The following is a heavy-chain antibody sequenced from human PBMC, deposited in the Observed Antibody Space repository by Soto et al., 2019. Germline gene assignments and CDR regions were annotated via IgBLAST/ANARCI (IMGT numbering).Heavy chain of an antibody. D-gene: IGHD3-3*01. CDR3: AREARTYYDFWSGYYSWFDP. J-gene: IGHJ5*02. CDR1: GYTFTSYA. CDR2: INAGNGNT. V-gene: IGHV1-3*01. Sequence: QVQLVQSGAEVKKPGASVKVSCKASGYTFTSYAMHWVRQAPGQRLEWMGWINAGNGNTKYSQKFQGRVTITRDTSASTAYMELSSLRSEDTAVYYCAREARTYYDFWSGYYSWFDPWGQGTLVTVSS.